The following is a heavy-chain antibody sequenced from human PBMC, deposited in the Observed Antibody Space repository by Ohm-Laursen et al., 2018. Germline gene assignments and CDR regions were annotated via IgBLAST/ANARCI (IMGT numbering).Heavy chain of an antibody. Sequence: SLRLSCTASGFSFNNSWMSWVRQAPGKGLEWVGRIKSKTDGGTTDYAAPVKGRFTISRDDSKNTLYLQMNSLKTEDTAVYYCTTIGGYYYVNYWGQGTLVTVS. V-gene: IGHV3-15*01. J-gene: IGHJ4*02. CDR2: IKSKTDGGTT. CDR1: GFSFNNSW. CDR3: TTIGGYYYVNY. D-gene: IGHD3-10*01.